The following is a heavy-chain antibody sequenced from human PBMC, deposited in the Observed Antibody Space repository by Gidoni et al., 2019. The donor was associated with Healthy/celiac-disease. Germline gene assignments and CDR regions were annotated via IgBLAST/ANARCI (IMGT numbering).Heavy chain of an antibody. CDR2: INHSGST. V-gene: IGHV4-34*01. J-gene: IGHJ4*02. D-gene: IGHD1-26*01. Sequence: QVQLQQWGAGLLKPSETLSLTCAVYGGSFSGYYWSWIRQPPGKGLEWIGEINHSGSTNYNPSLKSRVTISVDTSKNQFSLKLSSVTAADTAVYYCARGISLKSGSQPWGQGTLVTVSS. CDR3: ARGISLKSGSQP. CDR1: GGSFSGYY.